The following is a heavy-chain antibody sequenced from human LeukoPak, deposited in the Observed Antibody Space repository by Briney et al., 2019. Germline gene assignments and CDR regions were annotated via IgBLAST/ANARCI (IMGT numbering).Heavy chain of an antibody. D-gene: IGHD6-19*01. CDR1: GYTLTELS. CDR3: ATQLYSSGLFDY. V-gene: IGHV1-24*01. J-gene: IGHJ4*02. Sequence: GASVKVSCKVSGYTLTELSMHWVRQAPGKGLEWMGGFDPEDGETIYAQKFQGRVTMTEDTSTDTAYMELSSLRSEDTAVYYCATQLYSSGLFDYWGQGTLVTVSS. CDR2: FDPEDGET.